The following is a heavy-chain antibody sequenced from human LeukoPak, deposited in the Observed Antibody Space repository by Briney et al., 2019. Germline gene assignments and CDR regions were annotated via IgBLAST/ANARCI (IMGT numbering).Heavy chain of an antibody. CDR3: AREVVSGGNCFFDY. D-gene: IGHD2-15*01. CDR2: IHYSEYSGRIST. Sequence: PSDTLSLTCTVSGGSISSYYWSWIRQPPGKALECIGYIHYSEYSGRISTDYNPSLMSRVTISVDTSKNQFSLKLNSVTAADTAVYYCAREVVSGGNCFFDYWGQGTLVTVSS. J-gene: IGHJ4*02. V-gene: IGHV4-59*01. CDR1: GGSISSYY.